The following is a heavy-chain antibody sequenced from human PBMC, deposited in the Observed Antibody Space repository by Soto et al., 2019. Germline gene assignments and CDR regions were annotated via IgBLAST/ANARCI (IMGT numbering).Heavy chain of an antibody. CDR1: GGSISSSPYY. D-gene: IGHD2-2*01. J-gene: IGHJ5*02. CDR2: IYYSGNT. V-gene: IGHV4-39*01. Sequence: QLQLQESGPGLVKPSETLSLTCTVSGGSISSSPYYWSWIRQPPGKGLEWIGSIYYSGNTHYSLSLTSRVTISVDTSKDQFSLNVSSVTAADTAVYYCASHTGPTAGMRWFDPWGQGTLVTVSS. CDR3: ASHTGPTAGMRWFDP.